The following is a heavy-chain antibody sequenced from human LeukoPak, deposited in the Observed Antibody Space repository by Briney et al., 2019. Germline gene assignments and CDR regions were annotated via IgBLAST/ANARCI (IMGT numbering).Heavy chain of an antibody. CDR2: IYYSGST. D-gene: IGHD3-10*01. V-gene: IGHV4-59*01. CDR1: GGSFSGYY. J-gene: IGHJ6*04. Sequence: SETLSLTCAVYGGSFSGYYWSWIRQPPGKGLEWIGYIYYSGSTNYNPSLKSRVTISVDTSKNQFSLKLSSVTAADTAVYYCARVRVYYYGMDVWGKGTTVTVSS. CDR3: ARVRVYYYGMDV.